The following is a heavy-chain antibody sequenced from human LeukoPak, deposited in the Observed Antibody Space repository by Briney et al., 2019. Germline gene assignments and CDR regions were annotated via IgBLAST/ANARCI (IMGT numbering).Heavy chain of an antibody. J-gene: IGHJ3*02. CDR1: GFTFSSYT. Sequence: PGGSLRLSCAASGFTFSSYTMSWVRQAPGKGLEWVSGISWNSGSIGYADSVKGRFTISRDNAKNSLYLQMNSLRAEDTALYYCAKVSHSNALVDAFDIWGQGTMVTVSS. CDR2: ISWNSGSI. CDR3: AKVSHSNALVDAFDI. V-gene: IGHV3-9*01. D-gene: IGHD4-11*01.